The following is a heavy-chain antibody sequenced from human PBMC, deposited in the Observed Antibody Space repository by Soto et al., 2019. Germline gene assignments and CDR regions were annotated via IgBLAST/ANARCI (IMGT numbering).Heavy chain of an antibody. CDR3: ARQSEYYYASGRAAPLYGMDV. D-gene: IGHD3-10*01. J-gene: IGHJ6*02. CDR1: GGSISSISSY. CDR2: VYYSGST. V-gene: IGHV4-39*01. Sequence: SETLSLTCTVSGGSISSISSYWGWIRQPPGKGLERIGNVYYSGSTYSNPSLKSRLTISADTSKNQFSLKLSSVTAADTAVYFCARQSEYYYASGRAAPLYGMDVWGQGTTVTVSS.